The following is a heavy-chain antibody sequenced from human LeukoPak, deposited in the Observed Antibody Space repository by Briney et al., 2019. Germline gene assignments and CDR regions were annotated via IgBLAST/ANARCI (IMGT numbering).Heavy chain of an antibody. CDR2: INHSGST. Sequence: PSETLSLTCAVYGGSFSGFYWSWIRQPPGKGLEWVGEINHSGSTNYNPSLKSRVTISVDTSKNQFSLKLSSVTAADTAVYYCARGPVGESLGRDAFDIWGQGTMVTVSS. D-gene: IGHD3-10*01. CDR1: GGSFSGFY. V-gene: IGHV4-34*01. CDR3: ARGPVGESLGRDAFDI. J-gene: IGHJ3*02.